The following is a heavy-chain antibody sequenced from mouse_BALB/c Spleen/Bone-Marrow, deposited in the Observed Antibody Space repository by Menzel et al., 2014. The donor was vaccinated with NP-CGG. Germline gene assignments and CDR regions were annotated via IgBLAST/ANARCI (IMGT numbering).Heavy chain of an antibody. CDR3: TRSESYAIAY. J-gene: IGHJ3*01. V-gene: IGHV1-15*01. D-gene: IGHD6-5*01. CDR1: GYTFTDYD. Sequence: QLQQSGAELVRPGASVTLSCKASGYTFTDYDMHWVKQTHVHGLEWIGAISTDTGDTTYNQKFKGKATLTADKSSSTDYMQLRIPTSDDAVFYCCTRSESYAIAYWGQGTPVTVSS. CDR2: ISTDTGDT.